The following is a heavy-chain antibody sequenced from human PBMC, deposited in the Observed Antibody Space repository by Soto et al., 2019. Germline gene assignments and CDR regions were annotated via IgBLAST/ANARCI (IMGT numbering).Heavy chain of an antibody. CDR3: TRRASPSFYHFDF. CDR2: IDPSDSYV. V-gene: IGHV5-10-1*01. CDR1: GYSFTAYW. J-gene: IGHJ4*02. D-gene: IGHD2-2*01. Sequence: PGASLKISCQASGYSFTAYWITWVRQMPGKGLEWMATIDPSDSYVDYSPSFRGHVTFSVDRSITTVYLQWNSLKASDSAMYFCTRRASPSFYHFDFWGQGALVTVSS.